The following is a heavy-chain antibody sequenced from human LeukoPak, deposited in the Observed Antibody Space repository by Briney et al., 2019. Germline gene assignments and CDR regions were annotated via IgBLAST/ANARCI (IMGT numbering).Heavy chain of an antibody. D-gene: IGHD6-19*01. CDR1: GGSISSGGYY. V-gene: IGHV4-31*03. Sequence: SETLSLTCTVSGGSISSGGYYWSWIRQHPGKGLEWIGYIYYSGSTYYNPSLKSRVTISVDTSKNQFSLKLSSVTAADTAVYYCARGGYSSDFDYWGQGTLVTVSS. CDR3: ARGGYSSDFDY. CDR2: IYYSGST. J-gene: IGHJ4*02.